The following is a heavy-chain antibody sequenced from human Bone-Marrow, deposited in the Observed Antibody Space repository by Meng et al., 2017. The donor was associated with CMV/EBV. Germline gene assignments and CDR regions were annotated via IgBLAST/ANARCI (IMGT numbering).Heavy chain of an antibody. V-gene: IGHV4-39*07. CDR1: GGSVSSGSYY. Sequence: SETLSLTCTVSGGSVSSGSYYWSWIRQPPGKGLEWIGSIYHSGSTYYNPSLKSRVTISVDTSKNQFSLKLSSVTAADTAVYYCARAAPFSGSYWVDYWGQGTLVTVSS. J-gene: IGHJ4*02. CDR2: IYHSGST. CDR3: ARAAPFSGSYWVDY. D-gene: IGHD1-26*01.